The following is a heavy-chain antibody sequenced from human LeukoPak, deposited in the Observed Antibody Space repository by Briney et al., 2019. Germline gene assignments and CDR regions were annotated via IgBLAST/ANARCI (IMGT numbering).Heavy chain of an antibody. CDR3: AREGDYGDYIDAFDI. Sequence: SETLSLTCTVSGGSISGSSYYWGWIRQPPGKGLEWIGSIYYSGSTYYNPSLKCRVTISVDTSKNQFSLKLSSVTAADTAVYYCAREGDYGDYIDAFDIWGQGTMVTVSS. J-gene: IGHJ3*02. D-gene: IGHD4-17*01. CDR2: IYYSGST. V-gene: IGHV4-39*07. CDR1: GGSISGSSYY.